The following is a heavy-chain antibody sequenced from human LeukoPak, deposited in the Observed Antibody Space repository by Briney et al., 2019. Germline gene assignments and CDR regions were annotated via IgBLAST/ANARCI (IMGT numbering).Heavy chain of an antibody. J-gene: IGHJ4*02. Sequence: PGGSLRLSCAASGFTFSSYEMNWVRQAPGKGLEWVSYISSSGTTIYYPASEKGRFTISRDNAKNSLYLQMNSLRAEYTAVYYCAIGLFEEQQPYWGQGTLVTVSS. CDR1: GFTFSSYE. CDR3: AIGLFEEQQPY. CDR2: ISSSGTTI. D-gene: IGHD6-13*01. V-gene: IGHV3-48*03.